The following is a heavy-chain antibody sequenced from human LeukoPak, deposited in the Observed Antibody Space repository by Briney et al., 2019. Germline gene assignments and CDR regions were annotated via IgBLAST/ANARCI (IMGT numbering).Heavy chain of an antibody. Sequence: GGSLRLSCAASGFTFSSYSINWVRQAPGKGLEWVSAISSSSSYIFYADSVKGRFTTSRDNAKNSYLQMNSLRAEDTAIYYCARGQVESYYDSSGYFGHDAFDIWGQGTMVTVSS. J-gene: IGHJ3*02. D-gene: IGHD3-22*01. CDR3: ARGQVESYYDSSGYFGHDAFDI. V-gene: IGHV3-21*01. CDR1: GFTFSSYS. CDR2: ISSSSSYI.